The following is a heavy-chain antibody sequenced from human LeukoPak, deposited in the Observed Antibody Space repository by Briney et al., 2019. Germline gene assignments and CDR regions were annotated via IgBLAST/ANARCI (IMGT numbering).Heavy chain of an antibody. J-gene: IGHJ4*02. V-gene: IGHV3-23*01. Sequence: GGSLRLSCAASGFTFSSYAMGWVRQAPGRGLEWVSLIDYGSGGSHDADSVKGRFTISRDNSKNTLYLQMNSLRAEDTAIYYCAKAHSSGWTTRYFDCWGQGALVTVSS. CDR3: AKAHSSGWTTRYFDC. CDR1: GFTFSSYA. CDR2: IDYGSGGS. D-gene: IGHD6-19*01.